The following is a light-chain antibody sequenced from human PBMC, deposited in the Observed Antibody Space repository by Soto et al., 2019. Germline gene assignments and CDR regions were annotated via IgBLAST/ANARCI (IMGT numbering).Light chain of an antibody. CDR1: QDIKNY. Sequence: DIQMTQSPSSVSSSVRERVTITCEASQDIKNYLNWYQQKSGKAPKLLIYDASDLETGVPSRFSGSGSGTDFTFTINSLQPEDIATYYCQQYDNLPLTFGGGTKVDIK. V-gene: IGKV1-33*01. J-gene: IGKJ4*01. CDR2: DAS. CDR3: QQYDNLPLT.